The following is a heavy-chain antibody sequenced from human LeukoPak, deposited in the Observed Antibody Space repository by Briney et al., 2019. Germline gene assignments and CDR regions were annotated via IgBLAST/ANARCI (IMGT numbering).Heavy chain of an antibody. V-gene: IGHV3-11*01. CDR2: ISSSGSTI. J-gene: IGHJ4*02. D-gene: IGHD5/OR15-5a*01. CDR3: ARAVSTHYFDY. Sequence: GGSLRLSCAASGFTFSDYYMSWIRQAPGKGLEWVSYISSSGSTIYYADSVKGRFTISRDNAKNSLYLQMNSLRAEDTAVYFCARAVSTHYFDYWGQGTLVTVSS. CDR1: GFTFSDYY.